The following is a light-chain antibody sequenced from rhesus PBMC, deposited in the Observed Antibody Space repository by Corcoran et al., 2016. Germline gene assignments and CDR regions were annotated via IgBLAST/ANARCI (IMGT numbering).Light chain of an antibody. J-gene: IGKJ2*01. V-gene: IGKV1S17*01. Sequence: DIQMTQSPSSLSASVGDRVTITCRASQDISNYLAWYQQKPGETPKLLIDAASGLQSGIPSRFSGRVSGTDFTLTISSLQSEAFASYYCPHYYSTPPSFGQGTKVEIK. CDR2: AAS. CDR1: QDISNY. CDR3: PHYYSTPPS.